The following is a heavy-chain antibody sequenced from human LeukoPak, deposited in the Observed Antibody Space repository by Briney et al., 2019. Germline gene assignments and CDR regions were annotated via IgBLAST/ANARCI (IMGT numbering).Heavy chain of an antibody. CDR2: INPNSGGT. V-gene: IGHV1-2*02. CDR3: ARLAQWLDAFDI. D-gene: IGHD6-19*01. CDR1: GYTFTGYY. Sequence: ASVKVSCKASGYTFTGYYMHWVRQAPGQGLEWMGWINPNSGGTNYAQKFQGRATMTRDTSISTAYMELSRLRSDDPAVYYCARLAQWLDAFDIWGQGPMVTVSS. J-gene: IGHJ3*02.